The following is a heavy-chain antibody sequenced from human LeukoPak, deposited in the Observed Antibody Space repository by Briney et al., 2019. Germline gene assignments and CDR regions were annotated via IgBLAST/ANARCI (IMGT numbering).Heavy chain of an antibody. CDR3: ARTPGYYLYYFDY. Sequence: PGRSLRLSCAASGFTFSSYAMHWVRQAPGKGLEWVAVISYDGSNKYYADSVKGRSTISRDNSKNTLYLQMNSLRAEDTAVYYCARTPGYYLYYFDYWGQGTLVTVSS. CDR2: ISYDGSNK. J-gene: IGHJ4*02. CDR1: GFTFSSYA. V-gene: IGHV3-30-3*01. D-gene: IGHD3-22*01.